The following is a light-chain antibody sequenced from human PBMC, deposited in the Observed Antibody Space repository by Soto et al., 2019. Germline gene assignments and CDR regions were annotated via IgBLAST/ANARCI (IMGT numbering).Light chain of an antibody. CDR2: DAS. Sequence: DIQMTQSPSTLSASVGDRVTITCRASQSISSWLAWYQQQPGKAPKLLIYDASSLESGAPSRFSGSGSGTEFTLTISSLQPDDFATYYCQQYNSYSWTFGQGTKVDI. J-gene: IGKJ1*01. V-gene: IGKV1-5*01. CDR3: QQYNSYSWT. CDR1: QSISSW.